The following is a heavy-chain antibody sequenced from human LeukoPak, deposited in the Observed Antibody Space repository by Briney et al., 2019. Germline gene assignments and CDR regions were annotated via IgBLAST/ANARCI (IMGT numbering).Heavy chain of an antibody. CDR1: GFTFSNAW. D-gene: IGHD3-10*01. V-gene: IGHV3-15*01. J-gene: IGHJ4*02. Sequence: AGESLRLSCAASGFTFSNAWMSWVREGPGKGLEWVGRSKSRTDGGTTDYAAPVKGRFTISRDDSKNTLYLQMSSLKTEDTAVYYCTTQRSRITMVRGVNRSDHWGQGTLVTGFS. CDR2: SKSRTDGGTT. CDR3: TTQRSRITMVRGVNRSDH.